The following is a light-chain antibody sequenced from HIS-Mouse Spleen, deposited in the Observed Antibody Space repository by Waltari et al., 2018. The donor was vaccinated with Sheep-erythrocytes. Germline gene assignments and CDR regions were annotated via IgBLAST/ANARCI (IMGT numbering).Light chain of an antibody. V-gene: IGLV2-11*01. J-gene: IGLJ2*01. CDR1: SSDVGGYNY. Sequence: QSALTQPRSVSGSPGQSVTISCTGTSSDVGGYNYVSWYQQHPGKAPKLMLYAVSKRPSGLPVRFSGSKSGTSASLAIIGLQSEDEADYYCAAWDDSLNGVVFGGGTKLTVL. CDR2: AVS. CDR3: AAWDDSLNGVV.